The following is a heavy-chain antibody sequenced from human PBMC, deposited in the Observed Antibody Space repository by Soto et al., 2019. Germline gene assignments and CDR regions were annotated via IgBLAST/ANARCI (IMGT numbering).Heavy chain of an antibody. CDR2: MDPNSGST. Sequence: QAQLVQSGAEVRKPGASVKVSCKASGYTFTTYDINWVRQAPGQGLEWLGWMDPNSGSTGYAQNFQCRITMTRNISRNTAPMELSSLQSEDNAVDYCSRERKFDFWRKGLDVWGQGTPVTVSS. CDR3: SRERKFDFWRKGLDV. D-gene: IGHD3-3*01. V-gene: IGHV1-8*01. J-gene: IGHJ6*02. CDR1: GYTFTTYD.